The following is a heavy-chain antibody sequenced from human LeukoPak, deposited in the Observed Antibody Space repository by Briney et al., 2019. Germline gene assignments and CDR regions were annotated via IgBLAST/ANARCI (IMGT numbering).Heavy chain of an antibody. J-gene: IGHJ4*02. V-gene: IGHV3-21*01. Sequence: GGSLRLSCAASGFTFRSYSMNWVRQAPGKGLEWVSSISSSSSYIYYPDSVKGRFNISRDNAKNSLYLQMNSLRPEDTALYYCARDPPDRHGYSPFDFWGQGTLVTVSS. CDR3: ARDPPDRHGYSPFDF. D-gene: IGHD5-18*01. CDR1: GFTFRSYS. CDR2: ISSSSSYI.